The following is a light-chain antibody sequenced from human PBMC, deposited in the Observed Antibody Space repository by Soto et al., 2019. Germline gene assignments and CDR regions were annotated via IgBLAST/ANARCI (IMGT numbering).Light chain of an antibody. Sequence: DIVMTQSPLSLPVTPGEPASISCRSSQSLLHSNGYSYLDWYLQKPGQSPQLLIYLGSNRASGVPDRFSGSGSGTDFTLKISRVEAGDVGVYYCMQALQTRNTFGQGTKLEIK. V-gene: IGKV2-28*01. CDR1: QSLLHSNGYSY. CDR2: LGS. CDR3: MQALQTRNT. J-gene: IGKJ2*01.